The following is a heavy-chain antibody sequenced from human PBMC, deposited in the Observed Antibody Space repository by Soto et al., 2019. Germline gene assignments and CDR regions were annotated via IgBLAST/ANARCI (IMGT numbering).Heavy chain of an antibody. J-gene: IGHJ4*02. CDR2: ISYDGSNK. CDR1: GFTFSSYG. D-gene: IGHD3-9*01. V-gene: IGHV3-30*18. Sequence: GSLRLSCAASGFTFSSYGMHWVRQAPGKGLEWVAVISYDGSNKYYADSVRGRFTISRDNSKNTLYLQMNSLRAEDTAVYYCAKDYDILTGYFHAYDYWGQGTLVTVSS. CDR3: AKDYDILTGYFHAYDY.